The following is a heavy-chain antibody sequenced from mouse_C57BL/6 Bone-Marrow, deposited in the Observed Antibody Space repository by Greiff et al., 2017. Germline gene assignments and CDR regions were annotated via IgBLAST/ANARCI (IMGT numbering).Heavy chain of an antibody. Sequence: EVHLVESGGGLVKPGGSLKLSCAASGFTFSSYTMSWVRQTPEKRLEWVATISGGGGNTYYPDSVKGRFTISRDNAKNTLYLQMSSLRSEDTALYYCARQGYSNWGYYFDYWGQGTTLTVSS. CDR1: GFTFSSYT. CDR2: ISGGGGNT. CDR3: ARQGYSNWGYYFDY. D-gene: IGHD2-5*01. V-gene: IGHV5-9*01. J-gene: IGHJ2*01.